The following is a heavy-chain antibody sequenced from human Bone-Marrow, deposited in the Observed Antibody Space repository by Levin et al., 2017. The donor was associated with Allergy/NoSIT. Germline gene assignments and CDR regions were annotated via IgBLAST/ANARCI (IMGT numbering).Heavy chain of an antibody. Sequence: GESLKISCAASNFTFSVYNMNWVRQAPGQGLEWLSSISSSSVSIYYADSVQGRFTISRDNAKNSLFLEMNSLRAEDTGVYYCARGRPTYSNKWYGLDSWGQGTLVTVSS. V-gene: IGHV3-48*01. CDR2: ISSSSVSI. D-gene: IGHD1-26*01. CDR3: ARGRPTYSNKWYGLDS. J-gene: IGHJ5*02. CDR1: NFTFSVYN.